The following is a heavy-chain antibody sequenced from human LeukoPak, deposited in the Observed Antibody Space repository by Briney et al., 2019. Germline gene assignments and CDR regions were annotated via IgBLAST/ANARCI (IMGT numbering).Heavy chain of an antibody. Sequence: PSETLSLTCTVSGGSLNGYYWGWIRQPPGKGLECIGYIHSSEGTAHNASLKSRLTISLDTSKNQFSLTLSSVTTADTAVYYCARHVYGEGMVVWGKGTTVTVSS. D-gene: IGHD4-17*01. CDR1: GGSLNGYY. CDR3: ARHVYGEGMVV. V-gene: IGHV4-59*08. J-gene: IGHJ6*04. CDR2: IHSSEGT.